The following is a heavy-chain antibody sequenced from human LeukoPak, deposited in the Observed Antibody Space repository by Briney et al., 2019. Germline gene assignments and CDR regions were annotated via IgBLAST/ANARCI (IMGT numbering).Heavy chain of an antibody. Sequence: PGRSLRLSCAASAFPFSSYGMHWVRQAPGKGLEWVAVIWHDGSHKYYADSVTGRFTISRDNSQNTLYLQVNSLRAEDTAVYYCAKGLVPAAIRVVDYWGQGTLVTVSS. V-gene: IGHV3-33*06. CDR1: AFPFSSYG. D-gene: IGHD2-2*01. J-gene: IGHJ4*02. CDR2: IWHDGSHK. CDR3: AKGLVPAAIRVVDY.